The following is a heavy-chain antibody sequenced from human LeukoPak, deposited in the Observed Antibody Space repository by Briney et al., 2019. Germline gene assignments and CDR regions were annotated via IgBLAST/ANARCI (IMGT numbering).Heavy chain of an antibody. CDR3: ACNPYYYDSSGYYYGG. CDR1: GGSISSGSYY. Sequence: SETLSLTCTVSGGSISSGSYYWSWIRQPAGKGLEWIGYIYYSGSTNYNPSLKSRVTISVDTSKNQFSLKLSCVTAADTAVYYCACNPYYYDSSGYYYGGWGQGTLVTVSS. J-gene: IGHJ4*02. D-gene: IGHD3-22*01. CDR2: IYYSGST. V-gene: IGHV4-61*10.